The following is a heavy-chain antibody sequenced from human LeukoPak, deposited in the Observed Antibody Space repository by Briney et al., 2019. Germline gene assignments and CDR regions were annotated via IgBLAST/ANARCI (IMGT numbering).Heavy chain of an antibody. D-gene: IGHD3-22*01. V-gene: IGHV3-30*02. CDR3: AKDGYYYDSSGYYPDY. J-gene: IGHJ4*02. CDR1: GFTFSSYG. Sequence: PGGSLRLSCAASGFTFSSYGMHWVRQAPGKGLEWVAFIRYDGSNKYYADSVKGRFTISRDNFKNTLYLQMNSLRAEDTAVYYCAKDGYYYDSSGYYPDYWGQGTLVTVSS. CDR2: IRYDGSNK.